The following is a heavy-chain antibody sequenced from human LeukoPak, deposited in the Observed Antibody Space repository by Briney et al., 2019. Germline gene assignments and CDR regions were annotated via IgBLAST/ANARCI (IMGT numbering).Heavy chain of an antibody. CDR3: AKEGYCSSTNCHDAFDI. CDR2: IGGSDGST. J-gene: IGHJ3*02. Sequence: QPGGSLRLSCAASGFSFSTYAMSWVRQAPGKGLEWVSAIGGSDGSTNYADSVKGRFTISRDNSKNTLYVQMNSLRVEDTAVYYCAKEGYCSSTNCHDAFDIWGQGTMVTVSS. CDR1: GFSFSTYA. V-gene: IGHV3-23*01. D-gene: IGHD2-2*01.